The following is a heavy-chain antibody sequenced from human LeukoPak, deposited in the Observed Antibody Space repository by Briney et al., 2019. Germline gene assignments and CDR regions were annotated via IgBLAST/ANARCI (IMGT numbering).Heavy chain of an antibody. J-gene: IGHJ4*02. D-gene: IGHD6-13*01. CDR1: GFTFSSYA. Sequence: GGSLRLSCAASGFTFSSYAMSWVRQAPGKGLEWVSAISGSGGSTYYADSVKGWFTISRDNSKNTLYLQMNSLRAEDTAVYYCAKEALYSSSYPYYFDYWGQGTLVTVSS. CDR2: ISGSGGST. CDR3: AKEALYSSSYPYYFDY. V-gene: IGHV3-23*01.